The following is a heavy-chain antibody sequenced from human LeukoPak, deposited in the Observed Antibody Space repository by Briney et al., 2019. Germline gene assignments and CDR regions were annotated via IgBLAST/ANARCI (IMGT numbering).Heavy chain of an antibody. J-gene: IGHJ6*02. CDR1: GGSLSGHY. V-gene: IGHV4-34*01. Sequence: SETLSLTCAVHGGSLSGHYWDWIRQPPGKGLEWIGQIHHSGNTNYNPSLKSRVTISVDTSKTQFSLKLSSVTAADTAVYYCASRSYSSYYYGMDLWGQGTTVTVSS. CDR3: ASRSYSSYYYGMDL. CDR2: IHHSGNT.